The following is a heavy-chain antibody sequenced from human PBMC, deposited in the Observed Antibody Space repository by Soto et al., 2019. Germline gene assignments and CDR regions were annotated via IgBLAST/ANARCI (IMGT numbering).Heavy chain of an antibody. Sequence: QVRLEESGGGVVQPGGSLRLSCAGSGFDFSGYTIHWVRQAPGKGLEWVAVISYDGSDKYYADSVKGRFTISRDNAKKTLYMQMNSLRIEDTAVYYCARVDCSTTTCYYYGFDVWGQGTTVTVSS. J-gene: IGHJ6*02. D-gene: IGHD2-2*01. CDR2: ISYDGSDK. CDR3: ARVDCSTTTCYYYGFDV. V-gene: IGHV3-30-3*01. CDR1: GFDFSGYT.